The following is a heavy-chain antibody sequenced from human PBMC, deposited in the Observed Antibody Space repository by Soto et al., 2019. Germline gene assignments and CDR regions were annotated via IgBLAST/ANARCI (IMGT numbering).Heavy chain of an antibody. CDR1: GFTCSSYA. CDR3: ARDLGSAMDV. D-gene: IGHD2-15*01. Sequence: QVQLVESGGGVVQPGRSLRLSCAASGFTCSSYAMHWVRQAPGKGLEWVAVISYDGSNKYYADSVKGRFTISRDNSKNTLYLQMNSLRAEDTSVYYCARDLGSAMDVWGQGTTVTVSS. J-gene: IGHJ6*02. V-gene: IGHV3-30-3*01. CDR2: ISYDGSNK.